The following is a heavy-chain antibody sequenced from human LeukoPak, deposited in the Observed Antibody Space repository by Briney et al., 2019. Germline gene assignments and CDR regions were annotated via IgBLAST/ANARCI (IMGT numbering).Heavy chain of an antibody. V-gene: IGHV3-7*05. CDR3: ARDTGYNTFDY. Sequence: GGSLRLSCAASGFSFSSYWMSWVRQAPGKGLEWVANIKEDGSDMYYVDSVKGRFTISRDNAKNSLYLQMNSLRAEDTAMYYCARDTGYNTFDYWGQGTLVTVSS. CDR1: GFSFSSYW. J-gene: IGHJ4*02. CDR2: IKEDGSDM. D-gene: IGHD5-24*01.